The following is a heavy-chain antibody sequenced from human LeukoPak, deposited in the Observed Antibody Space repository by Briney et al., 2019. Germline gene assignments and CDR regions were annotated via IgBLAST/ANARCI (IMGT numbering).Heavy chain of an antibody. CDR1: GFTFSSYS. CDR3: ARARGGWYFDY. D-gene: IGHD6-19*01. CDR2: ISSSSSTI. J-gene: IGHJ4*02. Sequence: GGSLRLSCAASGFTFSSYSMNWVRQAPGKGLEWVSYISSSSSTIYYADSVKGRFTISRDNAKNSLYLQMDSLRAEDTAVYYCARARGGWYFDYWGQGTLVTVSS. V-gene: IGHV3-48*04.